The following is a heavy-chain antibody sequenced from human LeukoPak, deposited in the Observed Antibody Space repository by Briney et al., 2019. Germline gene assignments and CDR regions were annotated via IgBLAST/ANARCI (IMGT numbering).Heavy chain of an antibody. D-gene: IGHD3-22*01. Sequence: PSETLSLTCTVSGGSISSYYWSWIRQPAGKGLEWIGHIYTSGSTNYNPSLKSRVTMSVDTSKNQFSLKLSSVTAADTAVYYCARLSYYYDSSGSGGWFDPWGQGTPVTVSS. J-gene: IGHJ5*02. CDR2: IYTSGST. CDR3: ARLSYYYDSSGSGGWFDP. CDR1: GGSISSYY. V-gene: IGHV4-4*07.